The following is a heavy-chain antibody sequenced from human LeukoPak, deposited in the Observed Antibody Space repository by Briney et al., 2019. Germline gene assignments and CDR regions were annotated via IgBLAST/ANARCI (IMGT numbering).Heavy chain of an antibody. D-gene: IGHD2-8*02. Sequence: ASVKVSCKASGYTFTSYGISWVRQAPGQGLEWMGWISAYNGNTNYAQKLQGRVTMTTDTSTSTAYMALRSLRSEDTAVYYCVRGLGAGGYYYYYGMDVWGQGTTVTVSS. CDR2: ISAYNGNT. J-gene: IGHJ6*02. CDR1: GYTFTSYG. V-gene: IGHV1-18*01. CDR3: VRGLGAGGYYYYYGMDV.